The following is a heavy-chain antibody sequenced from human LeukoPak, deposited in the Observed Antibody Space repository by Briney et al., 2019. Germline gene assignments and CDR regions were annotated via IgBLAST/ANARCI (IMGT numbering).Heavy chain of an antibody. CDR2: ISNSAITV. J-gene: IGHJ6*02. CDR3: ARTYYDFSYAMDV. Sequence: GGSLRLSCAASGSTFTSYSMNWVRQAPGKGLEWVSYISNSAITVYYADSVKGRFTISRDNARNSLSLQMNSLTAEDTAVYYCARTYYDFSYAMDVWGQGTTVTVSS. D-gene: IGHD3-3*01. V-gene: IGHV3-48*04. CDR1: GSTFTSYS.